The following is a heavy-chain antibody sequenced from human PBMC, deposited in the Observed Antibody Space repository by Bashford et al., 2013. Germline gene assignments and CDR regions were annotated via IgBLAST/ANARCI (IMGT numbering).Heavy chain of an antibody. V-gene: IGHV1-3*01. J-gene: IGHJ3*02. CDR1: GYTFTNSA. D-gene: IGHD2-15*01. CDR3: ARAVVCSGGSCYSNAFDI. Sequence: VASVKVSCKASGYTFTNSAMHWVRQSPGQRLEWMGWINADNTITKYSQKFQGRITVTRDTSASTAYMELSRLRSDDTAVYYCARAVVCSGGSCYSNAFDIWGQGTSGHRLL. CDR2: INADNTIT.